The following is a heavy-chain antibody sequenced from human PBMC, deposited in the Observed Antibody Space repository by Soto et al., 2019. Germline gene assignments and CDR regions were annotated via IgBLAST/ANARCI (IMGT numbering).Heavy chain of an antibody. CDR1: GFTFSSYA. D-gene: IGHD2-21*02. CDR3: ARSYCGDDCALDY. Sequence: QVQLVESGGGVVQPGRSLRLSCAASGFTFSSYAMHWVRQAPGKGLEWVAVISYDGRSKHYADSVKGRFTISRDNSQNTLYLQMSSLRAEDTAVYYCARSYCGDDCALDYWGQGTLVTVSS. V-gene: IGHV3-30*04. CDR2: ISYDGRSK. J-gene: IGHJ4*02.